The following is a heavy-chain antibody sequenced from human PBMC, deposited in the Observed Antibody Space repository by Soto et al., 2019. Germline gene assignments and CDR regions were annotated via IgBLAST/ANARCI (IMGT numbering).Heavy chain of an antibody. V-gene: IGHV1-3*01. CDR3: AGSIVVVTSFDY. J-gene: IGHJ4*02. CDR1: GYTFTSYA. CDR2: INAGKGNT. Sequence: QVQLVQSGAEVKKPGASVKVSCKASGYTFTSYAMHWVRQAPGQRLEWMGWINAGKGNTKYSQKFQDTVNINRDTSASTAYMELSSLRSEDTAVYYCAGSIVVVTSFDYWGQGTLVTVSS. D-gene: IGHD3-22*01.